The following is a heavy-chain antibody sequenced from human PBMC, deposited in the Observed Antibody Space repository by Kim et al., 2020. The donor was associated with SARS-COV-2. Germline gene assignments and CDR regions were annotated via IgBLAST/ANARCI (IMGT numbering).Heavy chain of an antibody. CDR1: GFTFSSYW. CDR3: ARDGDGYNRVTFDI. CDR2: IKEDGSEK. V-gene: IGHV3-7*01. J-gene: IGHJ3*02. D-gene: IGHD5-12*01. Sequence: GGSLRLSCAASGFTFSSYWMSWVRQAPGKGLEWVANIKEDGSEKYHVDSVKGRFTISRDNAKNSLYLQMNSLRAEDTAVYYCARDGDGYNRVTFDIWGQGQWSPSLQ.